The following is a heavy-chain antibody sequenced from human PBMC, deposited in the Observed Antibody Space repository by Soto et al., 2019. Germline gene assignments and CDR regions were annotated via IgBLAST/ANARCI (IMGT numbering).Heavy chain of an antibody. D-gene: IGHD6-13*01. Sequence: GGSLRHSCVSSEFTFIHYWMHLVRQAPGKGPVWVSRISSDGTTTNYADFVEGRFTISRDNAKNTLYLQMTSLRVEDRAIYYCVRGKVAAGFDYWGQGALVTVSS. CDR3: VRGKVAAGFDY. V-gene: IGHV3-74*01. CDR1: EFTFIHYW. J-gene: IGHJ4*02. CDR2: ISSDGTTT.